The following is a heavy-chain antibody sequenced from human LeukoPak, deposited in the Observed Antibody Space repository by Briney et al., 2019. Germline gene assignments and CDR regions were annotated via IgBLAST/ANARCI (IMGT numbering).Heavy chain of an antibody. CDR2: INPSGGST. CDR1: GYTFTSYY. CDR3: ARMGELRFLGEPRSFDY. J-gene: IGHJ4*02. V-gene: IGHV1-46*01. Sequence: GASVKVSCKASGYTFTSYYMHWVRQAPGQGLEWMGIINPSGGSTSYAQKFQGRVTMTRDTSTSTVYMELSSLRSEDTAVYYCARMGELRFLGEPRSFDYWGQGTLVTVSS. D-gene: IGHD3-3*01.